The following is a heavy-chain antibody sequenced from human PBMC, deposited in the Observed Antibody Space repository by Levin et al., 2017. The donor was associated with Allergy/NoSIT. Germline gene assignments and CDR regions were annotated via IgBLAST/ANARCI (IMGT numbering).Heavy chain of an antibody. Sequence: GGSLRLSCAASGFTFSSYAMHWVRQAPGKGLDWVALISYDGSNQYYADSVKGRFTISRDNSKNTLYLQMNSLRAEDTAVYYCAKHGNNPRLYYFDYWGQGTLVTVSS. D-gene: IGHD1/OR15-1a*01. V-gene: IGHV3-30-3*02. J-gene: IGHJ4*02. CDR1: GFTFSSYA. CDR3: AKHGNNPRLYYFDY. CDR2: ISYDGSNQ.